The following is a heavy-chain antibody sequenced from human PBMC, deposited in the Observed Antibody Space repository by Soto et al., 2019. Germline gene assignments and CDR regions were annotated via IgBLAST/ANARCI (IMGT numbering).Heavy chain of an antibody. CDR3: ARVIQSSGFGMDV. J-gene: IGHJ6*02. Sequence: QVQLVQSGAEVKKPGSSVKVSCKASGGTFSSYTISWVRQAPGQGLEWMGRIIPILGIANYAQKFQGRVTITADKSTSTAYMGLSSLRSEDTAVYYCARVIQSSGFGMDVWGQGTTVTVSS. D-gene: IGHD6-19*01. CDR2: IIPILGIA. CDR1: GGTFSSYT. V-gene: IGHV1-69*02.